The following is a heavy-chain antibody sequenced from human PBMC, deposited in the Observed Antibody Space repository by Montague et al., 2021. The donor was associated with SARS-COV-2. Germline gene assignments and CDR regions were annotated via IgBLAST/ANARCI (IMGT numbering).Heavy chain of an antibody. D-gene: IGHD3-10*01. CDR1: GGSFSGCY. Sequence: SETLSLTCAVYGGSFSGCYWSWIRQPPGKGLEWIGEINHRGSTNYNPSLKSRVIISVDTSKNQFSLKLTSVTAADTAIYFCARDRFDFGAGRQGTIDFWGQGTLVAVSS. CDR3: ARDRFDFGAGRQGTIDF. CDR2: INHRGST. V-gene: IGHV4-34*01. J-gene: IGHJ4*02.